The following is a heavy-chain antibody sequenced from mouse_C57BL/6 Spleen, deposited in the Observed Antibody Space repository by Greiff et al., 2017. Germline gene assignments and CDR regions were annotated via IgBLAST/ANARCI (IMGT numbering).Heavy chain of an antibody. D-gene: IGHD1-1*01. Sequence: VQLQQSGPELVKPGASVKMSCKASGYTFTDYNMHWVKQSHGKSLEWIGYINPNNGGTNYNQKFKGKATLTVNKSSSTAYMELRSLTSEDSAVYYCARRCYYGSSDGGFAYWGQGTLVTVSA. V-gene: IGHV1-22*01. CDR1: GYTFTDYN. J-gene: IGHJ3*01. CDR2: INPNNGGT. CDR3: ARRCYYGSSDGGFAY.